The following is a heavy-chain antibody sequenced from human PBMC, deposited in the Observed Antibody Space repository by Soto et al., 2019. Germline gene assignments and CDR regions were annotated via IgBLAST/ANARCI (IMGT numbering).Heavy chain of an antibody. V-gene: IGHV1-69*01. CDR3: ASGEGYCSSTSCSTNYYYYGMDV. Sequence: QVQLVQSGAEVKKPGSSVKVSCKASGGTFSSYAISWVRQAPGQGLEWMGGIIPIFGTANYAQKFQGRVTLTADESTSTAYMELSSLRSEDTAVYYCASGEGYCSSTSCSTNYYYYGMDVWGQGTTVTVSS. J-gene: IGHJ6*02. CDR2: IIPIFGTA. D-gene: IGHD2-2*01. CDR1: GGTFSSYA.